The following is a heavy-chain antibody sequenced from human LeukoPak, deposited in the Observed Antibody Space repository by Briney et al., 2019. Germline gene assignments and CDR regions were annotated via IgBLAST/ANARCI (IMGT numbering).Heavy chain of an antibody. Sequence: GGSLRLSCVASGFTFNSYGMIWVRQAPGKGLEWVSSISGGGEKTSYADSVKGRHTISRDNSKNTLYLQMSSLRAEDTAVYYCAKDHGTYFDYWGQGTLVTVSS. D-gene: IGHD1-26*01. J-gene: IGHJ4*02. CDR3: AKDHGTYFDY. CDR1: GFTFNSYG. V-gene: IGHV3-23*01. CDR2: ISGGGEKT.